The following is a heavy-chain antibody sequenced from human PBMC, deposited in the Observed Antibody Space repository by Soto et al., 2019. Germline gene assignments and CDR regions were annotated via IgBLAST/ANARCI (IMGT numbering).Heavy chain of an antibody. CDR1: GYTFTGYY. D-gene: IGHD3-16*01. V-gene: IGHV1-2*02. Sequence: QVQLVQSGAEVKKPGASVKVSCKTSGYTFTGYYLHWVRQAPGQGLEWMGWINPINCVTKFPKRFQGRVTMTSDTPINTAYMELSRLSSDDTAVFYCARGGGNAGEFDYWGQGTLVTVSS. CDR3: ARGGGNAGEFDY. J-gene: IGHJ4*02. CDR2: INPINCVT.